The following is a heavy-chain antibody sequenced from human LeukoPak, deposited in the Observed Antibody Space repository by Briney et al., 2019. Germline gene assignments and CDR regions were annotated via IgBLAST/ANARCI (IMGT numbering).Heavy chain of an antibody. CDR3: AKSAASATTFLDY. D-gene: IGHD4-17*01. J-gene: IGHJ4*02. CDR2: ISSTSSSI. CDR1: GFTFSTYT. V-gene: IGHV3-21*04. Sequence: GESLRLSCAASGFTFSTYTMSWVRQTPGKGLEWVSSISSTSSSISYADSVKGRFTISRDNAKNSLYLQMNSLRAEDTAVYYCAKSAASATTFLDYWGQGTLVTVSS.